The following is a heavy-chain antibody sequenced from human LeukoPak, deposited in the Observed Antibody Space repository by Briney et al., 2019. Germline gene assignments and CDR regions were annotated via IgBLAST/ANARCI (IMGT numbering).Heavy chain of an antibody. J-gene: IGHJ4*01. V-gene: IGHV4-4*09. CDR3: ARVSGSYYRPFDY. Sequence: SETLSLTCTVSGGSISSYYWSWIRQPPGKGLEWIGYIYTSGSTNYNPSLKSRVTISVDTSKNQFSLKLSSVTAADTAVYYCARVSGSYYRPFDYWGHGTLVTVSS. CDR1: GGSISSYY. CDR2: IYTSGST. D-gene: IGHD1-26*01.